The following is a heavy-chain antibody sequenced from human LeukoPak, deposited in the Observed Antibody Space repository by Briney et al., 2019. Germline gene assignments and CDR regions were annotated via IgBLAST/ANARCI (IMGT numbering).Heavy chain of an antibody. V-gene: IGHV1-2*02. CDR1: GYTFTGYY. CDR3: ARDEYCSSTSCYTGLANY. J-gene: IGHJ4*02. Sequence: ASVKVSCKASGYTFTGYYMHWVRQAPGQGLEWMGWINPNSGGTNYSQKFQGRVTMTRYTSISTAYMELSRMRSDDTAVYYCARDEYCSSTSCYTGLANYWGQGTLVTVSS. CDR2: INPNSGGT. D-gene: IGHD2-2*02.